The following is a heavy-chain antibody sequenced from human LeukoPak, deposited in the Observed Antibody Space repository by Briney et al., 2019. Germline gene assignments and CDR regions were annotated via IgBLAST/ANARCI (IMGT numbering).Heavy chain of an antibody. CDR2: TNRDDSDT. CDR3: AKEGTTVTSRRIDY. D-gene: IGHD4-11*01. Sequence: GRSLRLSCAASGFTFSGYWMHWVRQAPGKGLVWVSRTNRDDSDTSYADSVKGRFTISRDNSKDTLYLQLNSLRPEDTAVYYCAKEGTTVTSRRIDYWGQGTLVTVSS. J-gene: IGHJ4*02. CDR1: GFTFSGYW. V-gene: IGHV3-74*01.